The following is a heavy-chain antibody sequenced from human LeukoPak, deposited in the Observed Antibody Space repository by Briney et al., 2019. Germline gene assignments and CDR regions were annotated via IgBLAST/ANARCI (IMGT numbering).Heavy chain of an antibody. D-gene: IGHD2-15*01. CDR3: ARDLWYCSGGSCYGY. CDR1: GYTFTGYY. J-gene: IGHJ4*02. V-gene: IGHV1-2*02. Sequence: ASVKVSCKASGYTFTGYYMHWVRQAPGQGLEWMGWINPNSGGTNYAQTFQGRVTMTRDTSISTAYMELSRLRSDDTAVYYCARDLWYCSGGSCYGYWGQGTLVTVSS. CDR2: INPNSGGT.